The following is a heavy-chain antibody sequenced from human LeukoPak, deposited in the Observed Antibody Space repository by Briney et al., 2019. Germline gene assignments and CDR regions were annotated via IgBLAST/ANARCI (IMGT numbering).Heavy chain of an antibody. D-gene: IGHD6-13*01. J-gene: IGHJ4*02. CDR1: GFTFSSYA. V-gene: IGHV3-30-3*01. CDR2: ISYDGSNK. Sequence: GGSLSLSCAASGFTFSSYAMHWVRQAPGKGLEWVAVISYDGSNKYYADSVKGRFTISRDNSKNTLYLQMNSLRAEDTAVYYCARGRYSSSWVDYWGQGTLVTVSS. CDR3: ARGRYSSSWVDY.